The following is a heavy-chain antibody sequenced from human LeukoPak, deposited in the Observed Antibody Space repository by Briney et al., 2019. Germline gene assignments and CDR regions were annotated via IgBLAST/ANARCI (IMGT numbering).Heavy chain of an antibody. J-gene: IGHJ5*02. CDR1: GFTFSSYS. CDR2: ISSSSSTI. D-gene: IGHD2-2*01. CDR3: AREGLGYCSSTSCPRGDWFDP. V-gene: IGHV3-48*04. Sequence: GGSLRPSCAASGFTFSSYSMNWVRQAPGKGLEWVSYISSSSSTIYYADSVKGRFTISRDNAKNSLYLQMNSLRAEDTAVYYCAREGLGYCSSTSCPRGDWFDPWGQGTLVTVSS.